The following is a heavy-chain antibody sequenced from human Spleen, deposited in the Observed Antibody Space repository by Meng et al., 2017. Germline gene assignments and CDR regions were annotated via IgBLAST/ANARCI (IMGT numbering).Heavy chain of an antibody. CDR2: IYYSGTA. CDR1: GASISSGDYY. J-gene: IGHJ5*02. Sequence: QVQLQDSGPGLVKHSQTLSLTCTVSGASISSGDYYWSWVRQPPGKGLEWIGYIYYSGTAYYNPSLRSRVTISVDTSKNQFSMELTSVTVADTAVYYCARVSSASSHPRFDPWGQGTLVTVSS. D-gene: IGHD2-2*01. V-gene: IGHV4-30-4*01. CDR3: ARVSSASSHPRFDP.